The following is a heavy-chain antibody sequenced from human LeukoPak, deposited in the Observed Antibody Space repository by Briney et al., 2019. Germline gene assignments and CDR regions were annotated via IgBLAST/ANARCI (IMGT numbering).Heavy chain of an antibody. CDR3: AKAILSGTFDH. Sequence: GGSLRLSCVAAGFTFSTYGMSWVRQAPGKGLEWVSAISGTGGSTYYADSVKGRFTISRDNSHNTLYLQMNSLRAGDTAIYYCAKAILSGTFDHWGQGTQVTVSS. CDR1: GFTFSTYG. J-gene: IGHJ4*02. CDR2: ISGTGGST. D-gene: IGHD2/OR15-2a*01. V-gene: IGHV3-23*01.